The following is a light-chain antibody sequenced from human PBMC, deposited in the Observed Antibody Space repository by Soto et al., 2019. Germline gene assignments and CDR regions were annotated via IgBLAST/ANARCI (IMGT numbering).Light chain of an antibody. V-gene: IGKV2-30*01. CDR2: KGS. J-gene: IGKJ1*01. Sequence: DVVMTQSPLSLPVTLGQPASISCRSSQSLVSSDGNTYLNWFQQRPGESPRRLIYKGSNRDSGVPGTFSGSGSGTDFTLEISSVEAEDVGVYYCMQGTHWPWTFGQGTKVEIK. CDR3: MQGTHWPWT. CDR1: QSLVSSDGNTY.